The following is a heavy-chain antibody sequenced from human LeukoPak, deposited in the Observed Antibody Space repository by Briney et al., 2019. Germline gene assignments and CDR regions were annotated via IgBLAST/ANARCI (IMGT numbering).Heavy chain of an antibody. CDR1: GYTFTSYA. J-gene: IGHJ4*02. Sequence: ASVKVSCKASGYTFTSYAMHWVRQAPGQRLEWMGWINAGNGNTEYSQKFQGRVTMTRDTSISTAYMELSRLRSDDTAVYYCARDYCGGDCFPDYWGQGTLDTVSS. CDR3: ARDYCGGDCFPDY. V-gene: IGHV1-3*01. CDR2: INAGNGNT. D-gene: IGHD2-21*02.